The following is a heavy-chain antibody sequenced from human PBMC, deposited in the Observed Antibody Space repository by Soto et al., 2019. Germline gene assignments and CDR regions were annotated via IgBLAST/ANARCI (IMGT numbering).Heavy chain of an antibody. J-gene: IGHJ4*02. Sequence: PSETLSLTCTVSGGSISSGDYYWSWIRQPPGKGLEWIGSIYYSGSPYYNPSLKSRVTISVDTSKNQFSLKLSSVTAADTAVYYCARAVYSLGPFDYWGQGTLVTVSS. D-gene: IGHD5-18*01. CDR3: ARAVYSLGPFDY. V-gene: IGHV4-30-4*01. CDR2: IYYSGSP. CDR1: GGSISSGDYY.